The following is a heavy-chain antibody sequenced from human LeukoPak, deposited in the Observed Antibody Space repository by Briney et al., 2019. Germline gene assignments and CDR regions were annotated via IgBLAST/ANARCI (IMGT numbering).Heavy chain of an antibody. V-gene: IGHV1-69*05. J-gene: IGHJ3*02. D-gene: IGHD3-22*01. CDR1: GGTFSSYA. Sequence: SVTVSCKASGGTFSSYAISWVGQAPGHGREWMGMIIPIFGTANYAQKLQGRVTITTDESTSTAYMELSSLRSEDTAVYYCARDLRAGYDRPSGAFDIWGQGTMVTVSS. CDR3: ARDLRAGYDRPSGAFDI. CDR2: IIPIFGTA.